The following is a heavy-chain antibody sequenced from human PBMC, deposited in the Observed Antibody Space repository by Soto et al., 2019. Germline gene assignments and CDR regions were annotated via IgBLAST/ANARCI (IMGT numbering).Heavy chain of an antibody. V-gene: IGHV1-69*02. CDR2: VNPIVSMS. Sequence: QVQLVQSGAEVKRPGSSVKVSCKASGDTFNFYSINWLRQAPGLGLEWMGRVNPIVSMSNYAQKFQGRVTLTEDKSTSKAYMELSSLRSEDTAIYYCASSYGSGYRAFDYWGQGALVTVSS. CDR3: ASSYGSGYRAFDY. CDR1: GDTFNFYS. J-gene: IGHJ4*02. D-gene: IGHD3-10*01.